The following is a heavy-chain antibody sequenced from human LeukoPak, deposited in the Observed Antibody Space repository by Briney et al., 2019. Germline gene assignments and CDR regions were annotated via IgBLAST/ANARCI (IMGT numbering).Heavy chain of an antibody. J-gene: IGHJ4*02. CDR3: RGDVGADHIDY. CDR2: INHSGST. D-gene: IGHD1-26*01. V-gene: IGHV4-34*03. Sequence: SETLSLTCAVYGGSFSGYYWSWIRQPPGKGLEWIGEINHSGSTNYNPSLKSRVTISVDTSKNQFSLKLSSVTAADTAVYYCRGDVGADHIDYWGQGTLVTVSS. CDR1: GGSFSGYY.